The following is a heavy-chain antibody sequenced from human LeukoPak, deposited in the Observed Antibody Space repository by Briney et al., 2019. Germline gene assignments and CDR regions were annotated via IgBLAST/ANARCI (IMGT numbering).Heavy chain of an antibody. Sequence: GASVKVSCKASGYTFTGYYMHWVRQAPGQGLEWMGIINPSGGSTSYVQKFQGRVTMTRDTSTSTVYMELSSLRSEDTAVYYCAKRNYDFWNTYHSGYYFDYWGQGTLVTVSS. CDR3: AKRNYDFWNTYHSGYYFDY. CDR2: INPSGGST. CDR1: GYTFTGYY. V-gene: IGHV1-46*01. D-gene: IGHD3-3*01. J-gene: IGHJ4*02.